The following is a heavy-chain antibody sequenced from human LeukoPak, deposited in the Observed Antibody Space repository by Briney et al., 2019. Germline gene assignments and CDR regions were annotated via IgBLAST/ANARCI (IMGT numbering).Heavy chain of an antibody. D-gene: IGHD2-21*02. CDR3: ATGAYCGGDCRNWFDP. CDR1: GYSISSGYY. Sequence: PSETLSLTCTVSGYSISSGYYWGWIRQSPETGLEWIGSFYQSGSTYYNPSLKSRVTISVDTSKNHFSLKLSSVTAADTAVYYCATGAYCGGDCRNWFDPWGQGTLVTVSS. V-gene: IGHV4-38-2*02. J-gene: IGHJ5*02. CDR2: FYQSGST.